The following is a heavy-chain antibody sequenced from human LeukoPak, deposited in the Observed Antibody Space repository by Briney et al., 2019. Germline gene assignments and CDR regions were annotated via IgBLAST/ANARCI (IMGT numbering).Heavy chain of an antibody. D-gene: IGHD6-13*01. V-gene: IGHV3-7*01. CDR1: GFSFSTYW. CDR2: IDQGGSVR. Sequence: GGSLRLSCAASGFSFSTYWMSWVRQTPEKGLEFVANIDQGGSVRNYMDSLKGRCTISRDNAKKSLYLEINSLRADDTAVYFCARDPGSSSFDLWGRGALVTVSS. J-gene: IGHJ4*02. CDR3: ARDPGSSSFDL.